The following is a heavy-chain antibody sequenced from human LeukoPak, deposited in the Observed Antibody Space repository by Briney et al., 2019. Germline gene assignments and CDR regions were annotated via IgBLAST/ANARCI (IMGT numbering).Heavy chain of an antibody. J-gene: IGHJ3*02. D-gene: IGHD5-18*01. V-gene: IGHV4-59*08. CDR3: ARHGDTAHDAFDI. CDR2: IYYSGST. Sequence: PSETLSLTCTVSGGSISSYYWSWIRQPPGKGLEWIGYIYYSGSTNYNPSLKSRVTISVDTSKNQFSLKLSSVTAADTAVYYCARHGDTAHDAFDIWGQGTMVTVSS. CDR1: GGSISSYY.